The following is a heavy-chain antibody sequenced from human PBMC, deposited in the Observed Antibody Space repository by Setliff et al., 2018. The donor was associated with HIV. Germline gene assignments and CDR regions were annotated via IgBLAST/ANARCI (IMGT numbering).Heavy chain of an antibody. J-gene: IGHJ2*01. CDR1: NGSINSGSYY. V-gene: IGHV4-61*02. CDR3: AREYSSSSANWYFDL. D-gene: IGHD6-6*01. Sequence: SETLSLTCTVSNGSINSGSYYWNWIRQPAGKRLEWIGRTYTSENTNYNPSFKSRVTISVDVSKNQFYLKLSSVTAADTAVYYCAREYSSSSANWYFDLWGRGTLVTVSS. CDR2: TYTSENT.